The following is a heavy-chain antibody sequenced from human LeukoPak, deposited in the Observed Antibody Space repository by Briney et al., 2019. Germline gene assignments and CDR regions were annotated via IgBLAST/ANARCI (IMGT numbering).Heavy chain of an antibody. CDR3: ARITIFPPVYYYYGMDV. CDR1: GGSFSGYY. J-gene: IGHJ6*02. CDR2: INHSGST. V-gene: IGHV4-34*01. D-gene: IGHD3-9*01. Sequence: SETLSLTCAVYGGSFSGYYWSWIHQPPGKGLEWIGEINHSGSTNYNPSLKSRVTISVDTSKNQFSLRLSSVIAADTAVYYCARITIFPPVYYYYGMDVWGQGTTVTVSS.